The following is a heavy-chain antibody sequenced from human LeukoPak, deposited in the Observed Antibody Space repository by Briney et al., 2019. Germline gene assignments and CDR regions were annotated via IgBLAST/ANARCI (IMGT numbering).Heavy chain of an antibody. Sequence: GGSLRLSCAASGITVNTNYMSWVRQAPGKGLEWVSYITNSGTTIYYADSVKGRFTISRDNAKNSLYLQMNSLRAEDTAVYYCARDGHYDILTGYFQDWGQGTLVTVSS. CDR3: ARDGHYDILTGYFQD. CDR2: ITNSGTTI. J-gene: IGHJ1*01. V-gene: IGHV3-11*01. D-gene: IGHD3-9*01. CDR1: GITVNTNY.